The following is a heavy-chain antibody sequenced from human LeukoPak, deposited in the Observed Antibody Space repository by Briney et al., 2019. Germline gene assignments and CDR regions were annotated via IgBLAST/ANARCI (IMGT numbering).Heavy chain of an antibody. J-gene: IGHJ4*02. D-gene: IGHD4-17*01. CDR2: ISGSGGST. V-gene: IGHV3-23*01. CDR1: GFTFSSYT. Sequence: GGSLRLSCAASGFTFSSYTMSWVRQAPGKGLEWVSAISGSGGSTSYADSVKGRFTISRDNSKNTLYLQMNSLRAEDTAVYYCAKDRDWIYGDQYYFDYWGQGTLVTVSS. CDR3: AKDRDWIYGDQYYFDY.